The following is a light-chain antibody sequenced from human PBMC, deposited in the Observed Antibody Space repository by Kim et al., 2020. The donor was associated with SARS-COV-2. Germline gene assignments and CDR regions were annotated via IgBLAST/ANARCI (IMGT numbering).Light chain of an antibody. CDR2: KTS. J-gene: IGKJ1*01. CDR3: QQYSAYWT. V-gene: IGKV1-5*03. CDR1: QSINAW. Sequence: LSASIGDRVTITCRASQSINAWLAWYQQRPGKAPKLLIYKTSTLKTGVPSRFSGSGSGTEFTLTISSLQPDDFATYFCQQYSAYWTFGQGTKLEI.